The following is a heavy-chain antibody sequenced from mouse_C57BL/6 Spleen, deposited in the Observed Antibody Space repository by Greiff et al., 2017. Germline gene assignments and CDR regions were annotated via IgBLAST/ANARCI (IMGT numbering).Heavy chain of an antibody. D-gene: IGHD1-1*01. CDR3: ARDRHYYGSSYYAMDY. CDR2: INYDGSST. Sequence: EVQVVESEGGLVQPGSSMKLSCTASGFTFSDYYMAWVRQVPEKGLEWVANINYDGSSTYYLDSLKSRFIISRDNAKNILYLQMSSLKSEDTATYYCARDRHYYGSSYYAMDYWGQGTSVTVSS. J-gene: IGHJ4*01. V-gene: IGHV5-16*01. CDR1: GFTFSDYY.